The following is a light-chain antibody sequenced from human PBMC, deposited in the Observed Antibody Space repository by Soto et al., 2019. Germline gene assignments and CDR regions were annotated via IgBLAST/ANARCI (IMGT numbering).Light chain of an antibody. CDR2: DVS. CDR1: SSDVGGYNY. J-gene: IGLJ1*01. Sequence: QSALTQPASVSGSPGQSITISCTGTSSDVGGYNYFSWYQQHPGKAPKLMIYDVSNRPSGVSNRFSGSKSGNTASLTISGLQAEDEADYYCSSYRRSSTLYVFGTGTKLTVL. CDR3: SSYRRSSTLYV. V-gene: IGLV2-14*01.